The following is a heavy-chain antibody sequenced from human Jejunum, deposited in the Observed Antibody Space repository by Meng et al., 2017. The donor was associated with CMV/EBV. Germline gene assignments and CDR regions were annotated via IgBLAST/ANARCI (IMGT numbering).Heavy chain of an antibody. D-gene: IGHD3-3*01. CDR2: IHDTGGT. J-gene: IGHJ4*02. Sequence: QVQLQGSGPGLVKPSQTLPLPCSVSGGSIGSGDYYWSWIRQPPGKGLEWIGYIHDTGGTYYNPSLKSRVDISLGTSRNHFSLTLSSVTAEDTAVYFCARGSIFVSFDSWGQGTLVTVSS. CDR1: GGSIGSGDYY. V-gene: IGHV4-30-4*08. CDR3: ARGSIFVSFDS.